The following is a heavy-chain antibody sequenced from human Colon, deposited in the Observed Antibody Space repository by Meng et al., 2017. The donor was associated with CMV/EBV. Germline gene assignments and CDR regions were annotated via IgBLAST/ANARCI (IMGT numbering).Heavy chain of an antibody. J-gene: IGHJ6*02. V-gene: IGHV3-23*01. CDR1: GLIFGNYA. D-gene: IGHD3-3*01. CDR2: ISGSGNTV. CDR3: ASHDFWSGLTVDV. Sequence: GGSLRLSCAASGLIFGNYAMSWVRQAPGKGLEWVSIISGSGNTVYYADSVKGRFSISRDNSKNTLFLQMDSLRAEDTAVYYCASHDFWSGLTVDVWGQGTTVTVSS.